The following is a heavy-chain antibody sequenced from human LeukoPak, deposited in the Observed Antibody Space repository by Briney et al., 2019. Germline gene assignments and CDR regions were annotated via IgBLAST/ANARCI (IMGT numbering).Heavy chain of an antibody. J-gene: IGHJ6*02. Sequence: ASVKVSCKASGYTFTVYYMHGVRQAPGQGLEWMGWINPNSGGTNYAQKFQGWVTMTRDTSISTAYMELSRLRSDDTAVYYCARGIAVARYYYGMDVWGQGTTVTVSS. D-gene: IGHD6-19*01. V-gene: IGHV1-2*04. CDR1: GYTFTVYY. CDR3: ARGIAVARYYYGMDV. CDR2: INPNSGGT.